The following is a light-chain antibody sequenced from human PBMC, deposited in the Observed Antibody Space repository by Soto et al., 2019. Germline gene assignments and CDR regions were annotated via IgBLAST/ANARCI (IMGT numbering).Light chain of an antibody. V-gene: IGKV3-20*01. CDR3: QQYGSSPGT. Sequence: EIVLTQSPGTLSLSPGERATLSCRASQSVSSSYLAWYQQKPGQAPSLLIYGASSRATGIPVRFSGSGSGTEFTLTISRLEPEDFAVYYCQQYGSSPGTFGQGTKVEIK. CDR1: QSVSSSY. J-gene: IGKJ1*01. CDR2: GAS.